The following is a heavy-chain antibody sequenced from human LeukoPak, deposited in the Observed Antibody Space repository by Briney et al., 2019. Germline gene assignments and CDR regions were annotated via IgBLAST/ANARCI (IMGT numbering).Heavy chain of an antibody. CDR2: IWSDGTNT. V-gene: IGHV3-33*06. CDR1: GFTFSHYG. D-gene: IGHD4-11*01. J-gene: IGHJ4*02. Sequence: GGSLRLSCATSGFTFSHYGMHWVRQAPGKGLEWVAVIWSDGTNTYYGHPVKGRFTISRDNFQRTVYLQMNSLSAEDTAVYYCAKDAQRGFDYSNSLDKWGQGTLVTVSS. CDR3: AKDAQRGFDYSNSLDK.